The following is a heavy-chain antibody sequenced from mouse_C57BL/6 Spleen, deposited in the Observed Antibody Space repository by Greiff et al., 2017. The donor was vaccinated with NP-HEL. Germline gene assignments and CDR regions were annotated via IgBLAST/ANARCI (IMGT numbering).Heavy chain of an antibody. J-gene: IGHJ1*03. CDR3: ARELVYGSSYWYFDV. CDR1: GYAFSSSW. D-gene: IGHD1-1*01. Sequence: VKLMESGPELVKPGASVKISCKASGYAFSSSWMNWVKQRPGKGLGWIGRIYPGDGDTNYNGKFKGKATLTADKSSSTAYMQLSSLTSEDSAVYFCARELVYGSSYWYFDVWGTGTTVTVSS. V-gene: IGHV1-82*01. CDR2: IYPGDGDT.